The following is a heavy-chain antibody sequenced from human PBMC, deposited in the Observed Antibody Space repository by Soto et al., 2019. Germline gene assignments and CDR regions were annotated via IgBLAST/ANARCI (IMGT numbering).Heavy chain of an antibody. Sequence: SETLSLTCAVYGGSFSGYYWSWIRQPPGKGLEWIGEINHSGSTNYNPSLKSRVTISVDTSKNQFSLKLSSVTAADTAVYYCAGEYCSSTSRYALGYWGQGTLVTVSS. CDR2: INHSGST. V-gene: IGHV4-34*01. D-gene: IGHD2-2*01. J-gene: IGHJ4*02. CDR1: GGSFSGYY. CDR3: AGEYCSSTSRYALGY.